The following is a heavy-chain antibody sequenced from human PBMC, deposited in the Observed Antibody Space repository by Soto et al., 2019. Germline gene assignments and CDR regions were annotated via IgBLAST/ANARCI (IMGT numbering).Heavy chain of an antibody. D-gene: IGHD3-10*01. CDR3: ARDPLYDYGDIPHVFDI. Sequence: SETLSLTCTVSGGSMSRGDYYWSWIRQPPGKGLEWIGFIYHTGSTYYSPSLKNRVAISVDTSKNQFSLKLSSVTAADTAVYFFARDPLYDYGDIPHVFDILVQGTLVT. J-gene: IGHJ3*02. CDR2: IYHTGST. V-gene: IGHV4-30-4*01. CDR1: GGSMSRGDYY.